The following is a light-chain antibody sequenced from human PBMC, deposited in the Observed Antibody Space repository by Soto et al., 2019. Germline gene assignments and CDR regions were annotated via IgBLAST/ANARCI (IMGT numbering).Light chain of an antibody. J-gene: IGKJ4*01. CDR1: QTITAW. CDR2: NAS. CDR3: QQLRMYPST. V-gene: IGKV1-5*03. Sequence: DIQMTQSPSTLSASVGDRVTITCRASQTITAWLGWYQQKPGKAPELRIYNASSLKSGVPSRFSGSGSGTDSAFTITSLQAEHFATYYCQQLRMYPSTFGGGSNVDIK.